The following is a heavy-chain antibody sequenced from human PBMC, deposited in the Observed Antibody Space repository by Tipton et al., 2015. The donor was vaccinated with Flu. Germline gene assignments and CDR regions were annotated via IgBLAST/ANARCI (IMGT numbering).Heavy chain of an antibody. J-gene: IGHJ5*02. CDR3: ASPRITMVQGVGWFDP. D-gene: IGHD3-10*01. Sequence: GLVKPSETLSLTCTVSGYSISSGYYWGWIRQPPGKGLEWIGSIYHSGSTYYNPSLKSRVTISVDTSKNQFSLKLSSVTAADTAVYYCASPRITMVQGVGWFDPWGQGTLVTVSS. CDR1: GYSISSGYY. V-gene: IGHV4-38-2*02. CDR2: IYHSGST.